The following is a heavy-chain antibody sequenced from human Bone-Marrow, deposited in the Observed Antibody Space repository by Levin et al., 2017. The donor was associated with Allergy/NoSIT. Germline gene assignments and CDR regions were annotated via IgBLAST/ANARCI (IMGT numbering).Heavy chain of an antibody. J-gene: IGHJ6*02. V-gene: IGHV3-23*01. Sequence: PGGSLRLSCAASGFTFSSYAMSWVRQAPGKGLQWVSGISGSGDNTYYADSVKGRFTISRDMSKNTLYMQMNSLRVEDTAVYYCAKPAWGQTNYQHYYGMDGWGQGTTVTVSS. CDR3: AKPAWGQTNYQHYYGMDG. D-gene: IGHD2-2*01. CDR1: GFTFSSYA. CDR2: ISGSGDNT.